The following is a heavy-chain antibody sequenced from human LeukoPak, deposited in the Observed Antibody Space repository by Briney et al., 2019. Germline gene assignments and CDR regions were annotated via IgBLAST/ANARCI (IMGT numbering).Heavy chain of an antibody. CDR1: GFTFSGYW. V-gene: IGHV3-7*01. J-gene: IGHJ4*02. CDR3: ARYSGSYGFDY. Sequence: GGSLRLSCAASGFTFSGYWMSWVRQAPGKGLEWVANIKGDASEKYYVDSVRGRFTISRDNAKDSLYLQMNSLRAEDTAVYYCARYSGSYGFDYWGQGTLVTVSS. CDR2: IKGDASEK. D-gene: IGHD1-26*01.